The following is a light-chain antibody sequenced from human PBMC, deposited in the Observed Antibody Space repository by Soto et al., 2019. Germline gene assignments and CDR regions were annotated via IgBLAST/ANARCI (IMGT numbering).Light chain of an antibody. V-gene: IGKV3-15*01. Sequence: EIVMTQSPATLSVSPGERATLSCRASQSVGSNLAWYQQKPGQAPRLLIYGASTRATGIPARFSGSGSGTEFTPTISSLQSEDFAVYYCQQYGSSPWTFGQGTKVEIK. CDR3: QQYGSSPWT. J-gene: IGKJ1*01. CDR1: QSVGSN. CDR2: GAS.